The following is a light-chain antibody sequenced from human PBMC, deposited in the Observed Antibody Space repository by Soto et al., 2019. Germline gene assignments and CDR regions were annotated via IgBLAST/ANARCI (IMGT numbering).Light chain of an antibody. CDR3: QQANSFPVT. CDR2: AAS. Sequence: DIQMTQSPSSVSASVGDRVTITCRASQGISIWLAWYQHKPGKAPKLLIYAASSLKTGVPSRFSGSGSGREFTLTIGSLQPEDFATYYCQQANSFPVTFGGGTKVEIK. CDR1: QGISIW. V-gene: IGKV1-12*01. J-gene: IGKJ4*01.